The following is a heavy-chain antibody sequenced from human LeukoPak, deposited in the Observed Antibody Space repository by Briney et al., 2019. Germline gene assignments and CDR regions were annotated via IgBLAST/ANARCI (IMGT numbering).Heavy chain of an antibody. V-gene: IGHV4-34*01. Sequence: PSETLSLTCAVYGGSFRGYYWSWIRHPPGKGLEWLGEINHSGSTNYNPSLKSRVTISVDTSKNQFSLKLSSVTAADTAVYYCARANWGLYYFDYWGQGILVSVSS. J-gene: IGHJ4*02. CDR2: INHSGST. D-gene: IGHD7-27*01. CDR3: ARANWGLYYFDY. CDR1: GGSFRGYY.